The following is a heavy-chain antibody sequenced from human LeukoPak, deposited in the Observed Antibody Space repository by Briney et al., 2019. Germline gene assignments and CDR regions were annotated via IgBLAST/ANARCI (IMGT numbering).Heavy chain of an antibody. Sequence: GGSLRLSCAASGFTFSGYAMHWVRQAPGKGLEWVAVISYDGSNDYYADSMKGRFTISRDNAKNSVYLEMNSLRAEDTAVYYCAGSVRGTFFFDYWGQGTLVTVSS. CDR2: ISYDGSND. V-gene: IGHV3-30-3*01. CDR3: AGSVRGTFFFDY. CDR1: GFTFSGYA. D-gene: IGHD3-10*01. J-gene: IGHJ4*02.